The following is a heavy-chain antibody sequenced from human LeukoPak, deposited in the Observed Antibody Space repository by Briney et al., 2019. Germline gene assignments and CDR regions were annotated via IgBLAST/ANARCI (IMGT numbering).Heavy chain of an antibody. V-gene: IGHV3-74*01. D-gene: IGHD6-13*01. CDR2: INSDGSST. J-gene: IGHJ5*02. Sequence: GGSLRLSCAASGFTFSSYWMHWVRQAPGKGLVWVSRINSDGSSTSYAGSVKGRFSISRDNAKNTLYLQMNSLRAEDTAVYYCARGGYREQLGSWGQGTLVTVSS. CDR1: GFTFSSYW. CDR3: ARGGYREQLGS.